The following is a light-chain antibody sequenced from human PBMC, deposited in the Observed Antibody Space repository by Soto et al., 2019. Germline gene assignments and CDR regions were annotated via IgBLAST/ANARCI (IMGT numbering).Light chain of an antibody. CDR3: QSYDSSLSGVI. Sequence: QSVLTQPPSVSGAPGQRVTISCTGSSSNFGAGYAVHWYHQLPGTAPKLLIYDNNNRPSGVPDRFSGSKSGTSASLAITGLQAEDEADYCCQSYDSSLSGVIFGGGTKLTVL. V-gene: IGLV1-40*01. J-gene: IGLJ2*01. CDR1: SSNFGAGYA. CDR2: DNN.